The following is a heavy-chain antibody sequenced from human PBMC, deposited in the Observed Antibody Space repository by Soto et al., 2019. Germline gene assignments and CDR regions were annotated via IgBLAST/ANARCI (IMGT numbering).Heavy chain of an antibody. CDR3: ARGSCSSASCYTGDY. V-gene: IGHV4-59*01. CDR2: IYFTGST. J-gene: IGHJ4*02. D-gene: IGHD2-2*02. Sequence: LSLTCTVSGGSISSYYWSWIRQPPGKGLEWIGYIYFTGSTSYNPSLKSRVTISVDTSKNQFSLKLSSVTAADTAVYYCARGSCSSASCYTGDYWGQGTLVTVSS. CDR1: GGSISSYY.